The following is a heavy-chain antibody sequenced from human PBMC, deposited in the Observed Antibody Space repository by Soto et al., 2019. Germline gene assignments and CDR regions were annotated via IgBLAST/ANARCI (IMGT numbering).Heavy chain of an antibody. CDR1: GGTFSSYT. Sequence: ASVKVSCKASGGTFSSYTISWVRQAPGQGLEWMGRIIPILGIANYAQKFQGRVTITADKSTSTAYMELSSLRSEDTAVYYCARDPERRRDGYTQTRFDPWGQGTLVTVSS. V-gene: IGHV1-69*04. CDR3: ARDPERRRDGYTQTRFDP. CDR2: IIPILGIA. J-gene: IGHJ5*02. D-gene: IGHD5-12*01.